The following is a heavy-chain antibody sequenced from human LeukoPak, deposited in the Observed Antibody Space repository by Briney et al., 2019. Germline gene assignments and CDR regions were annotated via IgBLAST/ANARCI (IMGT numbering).Heavy chain of an antibody. V-gene: IGHV3-23*01. J-gene: IGHJ6*02. D-gene: IGHD3-10*01. Sequence: PPGGSLRLSCAASGFTFSSYAMSWVRQAPGKGLEWVSAISGSGGSTYYADSVQGRFTISRDNSKNTLYLQMNSLRAEDTAVYYCARKIGAPWFGELLSSYYYYGMDVWGQGTTVTVSS. CDR1: GFTFSSYA. CDR2: ISGSGGST. CDR3: ARKIGAPWFGELLSSYYYYGMDV.